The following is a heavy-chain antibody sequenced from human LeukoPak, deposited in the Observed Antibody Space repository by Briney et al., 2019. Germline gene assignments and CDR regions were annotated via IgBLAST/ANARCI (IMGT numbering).Heavy chain of an antibody. CDR2: LYYSGST. D-gene: IGHD3-9*01. Sequence: SETLSLTCSVSGGSISSYYWSWIRQPPGKGLEWIGYLYYSGSTNYNPSLKSRVTIPVDTSKNQFSLKLSSVTAADTAVYYCARHLTGDTVDYWGQGTLVTVSS. J-gene: IGHJ4*02. CDR3: ARHLTGDTVDY. CDR1: GGSISSYY. V-gene: IGHV4-59*08.